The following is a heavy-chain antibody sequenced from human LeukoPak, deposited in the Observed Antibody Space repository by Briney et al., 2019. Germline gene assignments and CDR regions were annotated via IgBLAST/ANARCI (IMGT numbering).Heavy chain of an antibody. CDR2: ISTDGSST. Sequence: PGRALRLSCAASGFTFSTYWTNWVRQAPGKGLVWVSRISTDGSSTSYADSVKGRFTISRDNAKNTLYLQMNSLRAEDTAVYYCARPMGATSASGSYYGWGRGTLVTVSS. J-gene: IGHJ4*02. CDR1: GFTFSTYW. CDR3: ARPMGATSASGSYYG. D-gene: IGHD1-26*01. V-gene: IGHV3-74*01.